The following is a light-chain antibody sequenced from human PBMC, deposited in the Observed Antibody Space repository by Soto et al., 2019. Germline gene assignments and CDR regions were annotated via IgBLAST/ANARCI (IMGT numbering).Light chain of an antibody. V-gene: IGKV3-15*01. J-gene: IGKJ1*01. CDR3: QQYNNWLWT. CDR1: QSVNTN. Sequence: EIVMTQSPATLSVSPGERATFSCRASQSVNTNLAWYQLKPGQAPRLLIYGASTRATGIPARFSGSGSGTEFTLTISSLQSEDFAVYYCQQYNNWLWTFGQGTKVDIK. CDR2: GAS.